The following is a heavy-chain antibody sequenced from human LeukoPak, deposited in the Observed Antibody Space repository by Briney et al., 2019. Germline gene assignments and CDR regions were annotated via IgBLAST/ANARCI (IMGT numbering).Heavy chain of an antibody. D-gene: IGHD2-21*02. V-gene: IGHV3-74*01. CDR2: INSDGSST. Sequence: PGGSLRLSCAASGFTFTTYWMHWVRQAPGQGLVWVSRINSDGSSTNYADSVKGRFSMSRDNARNTVYLQMNSLRAEDTAVYFCARLRCDVGDCYSAGQNFWGQGTLVTVSS. CDR1: GFTFTTYW. CDR3: ARLRCDVGDCYSAGQNF. J-gene: IGHJ4*02.